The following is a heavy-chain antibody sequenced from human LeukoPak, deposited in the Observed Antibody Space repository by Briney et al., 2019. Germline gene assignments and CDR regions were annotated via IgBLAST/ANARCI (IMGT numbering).Heavy chain of an antibody. V-gene: IGHV3-23*01. CDR2: ISGSGGST. J-gene: IGHJ6*02. CDR1: GFTFSSYA. D-gene: IGHD5-18*01. CDR3: AKDIRSYSYGNRRVYYYYGMDV. Sequence: GGSLRLSCAASGFTFSSYAMSWVRQAPGKGLEWVSAISGSGGSTYYADSVKGRFTISRDNSKNTLYLQMNSLRAEDTAVYYCAKDIRSYSYGNRRVYYYYGMDVWGQGITVIVSS.